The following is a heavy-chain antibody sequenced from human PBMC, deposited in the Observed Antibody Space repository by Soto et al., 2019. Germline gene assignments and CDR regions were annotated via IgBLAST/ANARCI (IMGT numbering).Heavy chain of an antibody. J-gene: IGHJ6*02. D-gene: IGHD2-8*01. V-gene: IGHV1-2*04. CDR2: INPKSGGT. CDR3: ARGDSTDCSNGVCSFFYNHDMDV. Sequence: ASVKVSCKASGYSFTDYHIHWVRQAPGQGLEWLGRINPKSGGTSTAQKFQGWVTMTTDTSISTASKELTRLTSDDTAIYYCARGDSTDCSNGVCSFFYNHDMDVWGQGTTVTVSS. CDR1: GYSFTDYH.